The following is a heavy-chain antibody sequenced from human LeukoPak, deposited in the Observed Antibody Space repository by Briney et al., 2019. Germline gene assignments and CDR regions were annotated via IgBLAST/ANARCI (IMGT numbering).Heavy chain of an antibody. V-gene: IGHV1-18*01. CDR1: GYTFTSYG. CDR3: TRDLGTYTTYGSIFFDY. J-gene: IGHJ4*02. D-gene: IGHD3-10*01. Sequence: ASVKVSCKASGYTFTSYGISWVRQAPGQGLEWIGWVSAYNGNTNYAQKLQGRVTMSTDTSTSTAYMELTSLRSDDTAVFYCTRDLGTYTTYGSIFFDYWGQGTLVTVSS. CDR2: VSAYNGNT.